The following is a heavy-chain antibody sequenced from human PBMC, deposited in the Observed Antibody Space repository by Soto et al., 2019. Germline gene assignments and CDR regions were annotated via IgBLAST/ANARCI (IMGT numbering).Heavy chain of an antibody. Sequence: ASVKVSCKASGYTFTGYYMHWVRQAPGQGLEWMGWINPNSGGTNYVQKFQGRVTMTRDTSISTAYMELSRLRSDDTAVYYCARSAYYDILTGTYYYYGMDVWGQGPTVTVSS. V-gene: IGHV1-2*02. CDR2: INPNSGGT. CDR1: GYTFTGYY. D-gene: IGHD3-9*01. CDR3: ARSAYYDILTGTYYYYGMDV. J-gene: IGHJ6*02.